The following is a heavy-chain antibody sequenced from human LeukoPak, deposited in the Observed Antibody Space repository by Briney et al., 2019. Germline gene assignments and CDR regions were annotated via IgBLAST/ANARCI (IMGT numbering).Heavy chain of an antibody. V-gene: IGHV4-39*01. D-gene: IGHD3-22*01. CDR3: ASPGYYDSSGYFPEY. Sequence: SSETLSLTCTVSGGSISSSSYYWGWIRQPPGKGLEWIGSIYYSGSTYYNPSLKSRVTISVDTSKNQFSLKLSSVTAADAAVYYCASPGYYDSSGYFPEYWGQGTLVTVSS. CDR1: GGSISSSSYY. J-gene: IGHJ4*02. CDR2: IYYSGST.